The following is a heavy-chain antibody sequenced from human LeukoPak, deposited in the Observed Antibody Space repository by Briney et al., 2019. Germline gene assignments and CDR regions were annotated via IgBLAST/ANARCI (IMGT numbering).Heavy chain of an antibody. CDR3: ARHFTSTNYPGRDY. Sequence: SETLSLTCAVYGGSFSGYYWSWIRQPPGKGLEWIGEINHSGSTNYNPSLKSRVTISVDTSKNQFSLKLSSVTAADTAVYYCARHFTSTNYPGRDYWGQGTLVTVSS. D-gene: IGHD2-8*01. J-gene: IGHJ4*02. CDR2: INHSGST. V-gene: IGHV4-34*01. CDR1: GGSFSGYY.